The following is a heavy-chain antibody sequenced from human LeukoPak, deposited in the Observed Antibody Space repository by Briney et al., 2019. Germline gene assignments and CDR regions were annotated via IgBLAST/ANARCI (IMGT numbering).Heavy chain of an antibody. Sequence: SESLSLTCAVYGGSFSGYYWSWIRQPPGKGLEWIGEINHSGSTNYNPSLKSRVTISVDTSKNQFSLKLSSVTAADTAVYYCARGILGGSSGYYFDYWGQGTLVTVSS. D-gene: IGHD3-22*01. V-gene: IGHV4-34*01. J-gene: IGHJ4*02. CDR2: INHSGST. CDR1: GGSFSGYY. CDR3: ARGILGGSSGYYFDY.